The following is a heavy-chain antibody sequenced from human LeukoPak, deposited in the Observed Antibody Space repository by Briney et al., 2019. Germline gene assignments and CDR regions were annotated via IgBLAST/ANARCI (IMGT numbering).Heavy chain of an antibody. J-gene: IGHJ3*02. D-gene: IGHD2-2*01. Sequence: KSGGSLRLSCAASGFTFSSYWMHWVRQAPGKGLEWVSSISSSSSYIYYADSVKGRFTISRDNAKNSLYLQMNSLRAEDTAVYYCARGSTKGSYAFDIWGQGTTVTISS. CDR3: ARGSTKGSYAFDI. V-gene: IGHV3-21*01. CDR1: GFTFSSYW. CDR2: ISSSSSYI.